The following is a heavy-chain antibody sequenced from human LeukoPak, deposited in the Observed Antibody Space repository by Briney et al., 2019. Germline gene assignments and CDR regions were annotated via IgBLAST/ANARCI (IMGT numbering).Heavy chain of an antibody. J-gene: IGHJ4*02. CDR2: ISGDDGST. D-gene: IGHD3-22*01. CDR3: AKDISSGYYFDY. CDR1: GFTFSSYG. Sequence: GGSLRLSCAASGFTFSSYGMSWVRQAPGRGLEWISAISGDDGSTYHVDSVKGRSTISRDNSKNTLYLQMNSLRAEDTALYYCAKDISSGYYFDYWGQGTLVTVSS. V-gene: IGHV3-23*01.